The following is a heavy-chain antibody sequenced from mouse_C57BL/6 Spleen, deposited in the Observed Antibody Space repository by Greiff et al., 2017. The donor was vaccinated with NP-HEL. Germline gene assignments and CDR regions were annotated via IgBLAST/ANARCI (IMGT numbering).Heavy chain of an antibody. J-gene: IGHJ1*03. CDR3: ARGGYYGSSYDWYFDV. V-gene: IGHV1-66*01. CDR1: GYSFTSYY. CDR2: IYPGSGNT. Sequence: QVQLKQSGPELVKPGASVKISCKASGYSFTSYYIHWVKQRPGQGLEWIGWIYPGSGNTKYNEKFKGKATLTADTSSSTAYMQLSSLTSEDSAVYYCARGGYYGSSYDWYFDVWGTGTTVTVSS. D-gene: IGHD1-1*01.